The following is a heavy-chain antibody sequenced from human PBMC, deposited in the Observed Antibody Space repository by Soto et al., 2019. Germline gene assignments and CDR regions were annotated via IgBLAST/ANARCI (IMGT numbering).Heavy chain of an antibody. D-gene: IGHD3-16*01. CDR2: ISAYNGNT. Sequence: ASVKVSCKASGYTFTSYGISWVRQAPGQGLEWMGWISAYNGNTNYAQKLQGRVTMTTETSTSTAYMELRSLRSDDTAVYYCARAPPVGGFFDYWGQGTLVTVSS. J-gene: IGHJ4*02. V-gene: IGHV1-18*01. CDR3: ARAPPVGGFFDY. CDR1: GYTFTSYG.